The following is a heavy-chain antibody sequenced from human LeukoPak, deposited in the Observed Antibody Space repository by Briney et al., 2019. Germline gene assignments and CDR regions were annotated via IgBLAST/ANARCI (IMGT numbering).Heavy chain of an antibody. CDR1: GGSFSGYY. J-gene: IGHJ5*02. Sequence: PSETLSLTCAVYGGSFSGYYWSWIRQPPGRGLEWIGEINQSGSTNYNPSLKSRVTISVDTSKNQFSLKLSSVTAADTAVYYCARSSGYSSSGGLNWFDTWGQGTLVTVSS. V-gene: IGHV4-34*01. CDR3: ARSSGYSSSGGLNWFDT. CDR2: INQSGST. D-gene: IGHD6-13*01.